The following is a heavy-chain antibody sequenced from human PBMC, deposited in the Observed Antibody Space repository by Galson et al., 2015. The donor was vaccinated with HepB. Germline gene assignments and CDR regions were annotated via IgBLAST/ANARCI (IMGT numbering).Heavy chain of an antibody. Sequence: SVKVSCKASGYTFTTYGISWVRQAPGQGLAWMGWISTYSGKTTYAQKFQDRVTTTTDTSTNTAYMELRSLISDDTAIYYCARSLGFYDYWGQGTLVTVSS. CDR3: ARSLGFYDY. D-gene: IGHD3-16*01. V-gene: IGHV1-18*01. CDR1: GYTFTTYG. CDR2: ISTYSGKT. J-gene: IGHJ4*02.